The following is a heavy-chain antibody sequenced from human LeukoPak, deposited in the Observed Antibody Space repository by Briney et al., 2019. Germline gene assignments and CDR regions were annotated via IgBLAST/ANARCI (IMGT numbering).Heavy chain of an antibody. CDR2: MNPSSDNT. CDR1: GYTFTSYD. J-gene: IGHJ6*02. CDR3: ARGKGEVWVTWSGSYTTRYYYGMDV. Sequence: GASVKVSCKASGYTFTSYDIYWVRQATGQGLEWMGRMNPSSDNTDYAQKFQGRVTMTRDTSRSTAYMELSSLRSEDTAVYYCARGKGEVWVTWSGSYTTRYYYGMDVWGQGTTITVSS. V-gene: IGHV1-8*01. D-gene: IGHD3-3*01.